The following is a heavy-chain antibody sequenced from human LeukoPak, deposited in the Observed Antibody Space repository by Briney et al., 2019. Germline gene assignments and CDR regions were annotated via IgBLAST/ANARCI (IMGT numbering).Heavy chain of an antibody. CDR2: IYPGDSDT. CDR3: ARAYYYVSRSRTDFDY. D-gene: IGHD3-10*01. J-gene: IGHJ4*02. CDR1: GYSFSIYW. V-gene: IGHV5-51*01. Sequence: GESLKISCKGSGYSFSIYWIAWVRQMPGKGLEWMGIIYPGDSDTRYNPSFQGQVTISADKSISTAYLQWSSLKASDTAMYYCARAYYYVSRSRTDFDYWGQGTLVTVSS.